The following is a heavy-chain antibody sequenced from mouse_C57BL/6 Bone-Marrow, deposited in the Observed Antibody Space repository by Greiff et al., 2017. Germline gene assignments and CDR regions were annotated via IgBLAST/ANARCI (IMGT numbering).Heavy chain of an antibody. CDR3: ARWERFDY. Sequence: QVQLQQPGAELVKPGASVTLSCKASGYTFTSYWMHWVKQRPGQGLEWIGMIHPNSGSTNYNEKFKSKATLTVYKSSSTAYMQLSSLPSEDSAVYYCARWERFDYWGQGTTLTVSS. CDR2: IHPNSGST. CDR1: GYTFTSYW. J-gene: IGHJ2*01. D-gene: IGHD4-1*01. V-gene: IGHV1-64*01.